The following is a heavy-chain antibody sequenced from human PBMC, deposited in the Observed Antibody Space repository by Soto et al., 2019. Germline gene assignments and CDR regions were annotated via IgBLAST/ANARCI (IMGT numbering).Heavy chain of an antibody. Sequence: GASVKVSCKASGYTFTSYGISWVRQAPGQGLEWMGWISAYNGNTNYAQKLQGRVTMTTDTSTSTAYMELRSLRSDDTAVYYCAGVGVYDILTGPTMGMDIWGQGTTVTVSS. CDR1: GYTFTSYG. CDR2: ISAYNGNT. V-gene: IGHV1-18*01. D-gene: IGHD3-9*01. CDR3: AGVGVYDILTGPTMGMDI. J-gene: IGHJ6*02.